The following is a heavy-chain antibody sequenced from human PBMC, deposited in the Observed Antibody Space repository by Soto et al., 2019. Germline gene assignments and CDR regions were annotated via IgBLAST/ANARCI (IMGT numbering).Heavy chain of an antibody. CDR3: ARIGQGSYYLSHYYYYYGMDV. CDR1: GYSFTSYW. J-gene: IGHJ6*02. V-gene: IGHV5-51*01. Sequence: GESLKISCKGSGYSFTSYWIGWVRQMPGKGLEWMGIIYPGDSDTRYSPSFQGQVTISADKSISTAYLQWSSLKASDTAMYYCARIGQGSYYLSHYYYYYGMDVWGQGTTVTVSS. D-gene: IGHD3-10*01. CDR2: IYPGDSDT.